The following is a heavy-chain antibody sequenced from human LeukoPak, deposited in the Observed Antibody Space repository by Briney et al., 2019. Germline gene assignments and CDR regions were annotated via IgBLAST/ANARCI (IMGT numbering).Heavy chain of an antibody. Sequence: GRSLRLSCAASGFTFDDYAMHWVRQAPGKGLEWVSGISWNSGSIGYADSVKGRFTISRDNAKNSLYLQMNSLRAEDTALYYCAKDISDYYGSGSYFDYWGQGNLVTVSS. CDR3: AKDISDYYGSGSYFDY. D-gene: IGHD3-10*01. CDR2: ISWNSGSI. J-gene: IGHJ4*02. V-gene: IGHV3-9*01. CDR1: GFTFDDYA.